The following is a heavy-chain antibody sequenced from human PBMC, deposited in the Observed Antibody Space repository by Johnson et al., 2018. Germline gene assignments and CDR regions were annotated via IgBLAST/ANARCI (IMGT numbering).Heavy chain of an antibody. Sequence: QVQLVQSGGGVVQPGGSLRLSCAASGFTFSNYAMHWVRQAPGKGLEWMALISYDGSNKYYADSVKGRFTISRDNSKNTLYLQMNSLRAGDTAVYYCARTTVVGVTAIRGGDNAFDIWGQGTMVTVSS. CDR2: ISYDGSNK. CDR1: GFTFSNYA. J-gene: IGHJ3*02. D-gene: IGHD2-21*02. CDR3: ARTTVVGVTAIRGGDNAFDI. V-gene: IGHV3-30-3*01.